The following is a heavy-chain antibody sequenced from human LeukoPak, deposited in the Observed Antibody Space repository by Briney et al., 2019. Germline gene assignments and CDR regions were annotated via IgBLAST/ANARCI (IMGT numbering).Heavy chain of an antibody. Sequence: GGSLRLSCAASGFTFSSYAMSWVRQAPGKGLEWVSAISGSGGSTYYADSVKGRFTISRDNSKNTLYLQMNSLRAEDTAVYYCARAYSEPRNYYGSGSYYPGSFDIWGQGTMVTVSS. J-gene: IGHJ3*02. CDR1: GFTFSSYA. CDR2: ISGSGGST. V-gene: IGHV3-23*01. CDR3: ARAYSEPRNYYGSGSYYPGSFDI. D-gene: IGHD3-10*01.